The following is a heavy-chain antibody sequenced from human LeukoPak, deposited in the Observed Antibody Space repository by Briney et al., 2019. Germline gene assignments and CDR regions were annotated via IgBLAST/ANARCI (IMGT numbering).Heavy chain of an antibody. CDR1: GYTFTSYG. CDR2: LSAYNGNT. CDR3: ARDMVTYSGSPDAFDI. J-gene: IGHJ3*02. V-gene: IGHV1-18*01. D-gene: IGHD1-26*01. Sequence: GASVKVSCKASGYTFTSYGISWVRQAPGQGLEWMGWLSAYNGNTNYAQKLQGRVTMTTDTSTSTAYMELRSLRSDDTAVYYCARDMVTYSGSPDAFDIWGQGTMVTVSS.